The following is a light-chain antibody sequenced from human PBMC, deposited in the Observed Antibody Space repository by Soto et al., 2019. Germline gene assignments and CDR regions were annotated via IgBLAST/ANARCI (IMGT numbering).Light chain of an antibody. J-gene: IGLJ3*02. Sequence: QLVLTQSSSASASLGSSVKLTCTLSSGHSSYIIAWHQQQPGKAPRYLMKLEGSGNYNKGSGVPDRFSGSSSGADRYLSIFNLQSEDEADYYCETWDINARVFGGGTKLTVL. CDR1: SGHSSYI. CDR2: LEGSGNY. V-gene: IGLV4-60*03. CDR3: ETWDINARV.